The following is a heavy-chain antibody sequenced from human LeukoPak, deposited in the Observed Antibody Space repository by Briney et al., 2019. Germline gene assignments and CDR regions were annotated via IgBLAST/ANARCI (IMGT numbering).Heavy chain of an antibody. Sequence: QPGGSLRLSCVVSGFTFRNEEMNWVRQAPGKGLEWVSAISGSGGSTYYAGSVKGRFTISRDNSKNTLYLQMNSLRAEDTAVYYCAKDLYDFWTYDYWGQGTLVTVSS. CDR3: AKDLYDFWTYDY. D-gene: IGHD3-3*01. V-gene: IGHV3-23*01. J-gene: IGHJ4*02. CDR2: ISGSGGST. CDR1: GFTFRNEE.